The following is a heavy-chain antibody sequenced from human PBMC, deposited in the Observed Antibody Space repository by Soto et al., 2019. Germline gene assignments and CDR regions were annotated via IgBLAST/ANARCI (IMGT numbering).Heavy chain of an antibody. J-gene: IGHJ6*02. V-gene: IGHV3-33*01. CDR1: GFTFSSYG. CDR2: IWYDGSNK. Sequence: GGSLRLSCAASGFTFSSYGMHWVRQAPGKGLEWVAVIWYDGSNKYYADSVKGRFTISRDNSKNTLYLQMNSLRAEDTAVYYCARDTLGYCSGGSCSNYYYYGMDVWGQGTTVTVSS. CDR3: ARDTLGYCSGGSCSNYYYYGMDV. D-gene: IGHD2-15*01.